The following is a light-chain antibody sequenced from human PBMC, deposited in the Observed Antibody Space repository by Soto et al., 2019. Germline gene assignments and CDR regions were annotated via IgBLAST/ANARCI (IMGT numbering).Light chain of an antibody. J-gene: IGKJ4*01. Sequence: DVRMTQSPSSLSASVGDRVTIACRASQTVSKFVNWYQQKPGKVPDLLIYSASTLYSGVPSRFSDSAFGTEFTLTISSLQPEDSATYYCQQSYSSPLTFGGGTKVDIK. CDR3: QQSYSSPLT. V-gene: IGKV1-39*01. CDR1: QTVSKF. CDR2: SAS.